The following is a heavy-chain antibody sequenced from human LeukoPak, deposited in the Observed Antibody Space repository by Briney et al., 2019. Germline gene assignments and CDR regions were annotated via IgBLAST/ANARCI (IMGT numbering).Heavy chain of an antibody. CDR1: GYTFTSYY. V-gene: IGHV1-46*01. CDR2: INPSGGST. J-gene: IGHJ4*02. Sequence: ASVKVSCKASGYTFTSYYMHWVRQAPGQGLEWMGIINPSGGSTSYAQKFQGRVTMTRDTSTSTVYMELGSLRSEDTAVYYCARDQVYYGSGKTFDYWGQGTLVTVSS. D-gene: IGHD3-10*01. CDR3: ARDQVYYGSGKTFDY.